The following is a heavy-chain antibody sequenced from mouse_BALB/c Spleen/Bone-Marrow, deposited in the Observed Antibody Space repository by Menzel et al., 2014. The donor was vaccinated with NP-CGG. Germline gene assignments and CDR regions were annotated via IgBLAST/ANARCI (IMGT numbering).Heavy chain of an antibody. CDR2: IYPSDSYT. D-gene: IGHD1-1*02. Sequence: QVQLQQSGTDLVGPGASVKLSCKASGYTFTSYWINWVKQRPGQGLEWIGNIYPSDSYTNYNQKFKDKATLTVDKSSSTAYMHLSSPTSEDPAVYYCTRDDGGFAYWGQGTLVTVSA. CDR1: GYTFTSYW. V-gene: IGHV1-69*02. J-gene: IGHJ3*01. CDR3: TRDDGGFAY.